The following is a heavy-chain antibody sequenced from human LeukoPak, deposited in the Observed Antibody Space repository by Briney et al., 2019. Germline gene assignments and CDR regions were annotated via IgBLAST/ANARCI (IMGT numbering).Heavy chain of an antibody. CDR3: RVDSSGLR. CDR1: GFTFADAW. Sequence: GGSLRLSRAASGFTFADAWMSWARQAPGKGLEWVGRIGSKVDGGTILYAAPVKGRFTITRDDSKSTLYLQMNSLRTEDTAVYYCRVDSSGLRWGQGTLVTVSS. D-gene: IGHD3-22*01. V-gene: IGHV3-15*04. J-gene: IGHJ4*02. CDR2: IGSKVDGGTI.